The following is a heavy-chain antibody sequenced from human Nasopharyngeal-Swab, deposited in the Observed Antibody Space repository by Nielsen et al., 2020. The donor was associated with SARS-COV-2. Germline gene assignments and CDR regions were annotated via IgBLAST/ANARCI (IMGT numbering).Heavy chain of an antibody. Sequence: GESLKISCAASGFTFSSYEMNWVRQAPGKGLEWVSYISSSGSTIYYADSVKGRFTISRDNAKNSLYLQMNSLRAEDTAVYYCARDGFLAASDAFDIWGQGTMVTVSS. V-gene: IGHV3-48*03. J-gene: IGHJ3*02. CDR1: GFTFSSYE. D-gene: IGHD3-3*01. CDR3: ARDGFLAASDAFDI. CDR2: ISSSGSTI.